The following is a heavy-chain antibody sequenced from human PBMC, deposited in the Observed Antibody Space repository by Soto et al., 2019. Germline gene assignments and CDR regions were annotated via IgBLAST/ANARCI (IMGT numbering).Heavy chain of an antibody. V-gene: IGHV3-23*01. Sequence: RVSCAASEVTCSGYAVSRVRQAPGKGLEWVSAISGSGGSTYYADSVKGRFTISRDNSKNTLYLQMNSLRAEDTAVYYCAKWVGYRSGGSCSDYWGQGTLVTVSS. CDR3: AKWVGYRSGGSCSDY. D-gene: IGHD2-15*01. CDR2: ISGSGGST. CDR1: EVTCSGYA. J-gene: IGHJ4*02.